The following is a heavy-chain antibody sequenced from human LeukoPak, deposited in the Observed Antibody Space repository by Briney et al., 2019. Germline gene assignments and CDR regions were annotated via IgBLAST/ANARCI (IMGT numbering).Heavy chain of an antibody. CDR1: GFTFSDYY. V-gene: IGHV3-11*04. Sequence: PGGTLRLSCAASGFTFSDYYMTWIRQAPGKGLEWVSYISSSGSIIYYADSVKGRFIISRDNAKNSLYLQMNSLRAEDTAVYFCARVGYDSSGRFDYWGQGTLVTVSS. J-gene: IGHJ4*02. CDR3: ARVGYDSSGRFDY. D-gene: IGHD3-22*01. CDR2: ISSSGSII.